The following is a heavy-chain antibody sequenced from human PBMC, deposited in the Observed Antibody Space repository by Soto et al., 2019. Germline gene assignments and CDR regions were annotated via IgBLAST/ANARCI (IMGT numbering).Heavy chain of an antibody. CDR3: ASLLGYCSGGSCPFDY. D-gene: IGHD2-15*01. CDR2: IYYSGST. CDR1: GGSISSSSYY. Sequence: SETLSLTCTVSGGSISSSSYYWGWIRQPPGKGLEWIGSIYYSGSTYYNPSLKSRVTISVDTSKNQFSLKLSSVTAADTAVYYCASLLGYCSGGSCPFDYWGQGTLVTVSS. J-gene: IGHJ4*02. V-gene: IGHV4-39*01.